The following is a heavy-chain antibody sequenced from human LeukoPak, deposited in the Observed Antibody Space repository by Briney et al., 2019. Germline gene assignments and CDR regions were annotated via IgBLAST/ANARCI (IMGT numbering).Heavy chain of an antibody. Sequence: SETLSLTCTVSGGSISSYYWSWIRQPPGKGLEWIGYIYYSGSTNYNPSLKSRVTISVHTSKNQFSLKLSSVTAADTAVYYCARVQIAYSYGLFDYWGQGTLVTVSS. D-gene: IGHD5-18*01. CDR3: ARVQIAYSYGLFDY. CDR2: IYYSGST. CDR1: GGSISSYY. J-gene: IGHJ4*02. V-gene: IGHV4-59*01.